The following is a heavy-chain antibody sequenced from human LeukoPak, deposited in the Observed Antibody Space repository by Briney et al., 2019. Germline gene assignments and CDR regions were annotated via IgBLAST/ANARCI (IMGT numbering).Heavy chain of an antibody. J-gene: IGHJ4*02. CDR3: ARDSGGSYHYYFDC. CDR1: GYSISSGYY. D-gene: IGHD1-26*01. V-gene: IGHV4-38-2*02. Sequence: SETLSLTCTVSGYSISSGYYWGWIRQPPGKGLEWIGSIYHSGSTYYNPSLKSRVTISVDASKNQFSLKLSSVTAADTAVYYCARDSGGSYHYYFDCWGQGTLVTVSS. CDR2: IYHSGST.